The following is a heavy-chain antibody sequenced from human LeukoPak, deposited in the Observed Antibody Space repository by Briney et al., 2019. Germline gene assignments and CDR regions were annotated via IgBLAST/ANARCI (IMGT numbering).Heavy chain of an antibody. CDR2: IYYTGTS. CDR3: ATQGIDAFDI. J-gene: IGHJ3*02. Sequence: PSETLSLTCTVSGGSISSHYWSWIRQPPGKGLEWIAYIYYTGTSNYNPSLKSRVTISVDTSKNQISLRLSSVTAADKAVYYCATQGIDAFDIWGQGTLVTVSS. CDR1: GGSISSHY. V-gene: IGHV4-59*08.